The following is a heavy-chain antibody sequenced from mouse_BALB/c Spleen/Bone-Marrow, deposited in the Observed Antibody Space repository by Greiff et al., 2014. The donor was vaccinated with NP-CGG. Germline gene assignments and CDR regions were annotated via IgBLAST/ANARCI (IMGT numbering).Heavy chain of an antibody. V-gene: IGHV1-14*01. CDR2: INPYNDGT. Sequence: VQLKESGPELVKPGASVKMSCKASGYTFTSYVMHWVKQKPGQGLEWIGYINPYNDGTKYNEKFKGKATLTSDKSSSTAHMELSSLTSEDSAVYYCARRGYRYDGFAYWGQGTLVTVSA. CDR1: GYTFTSYV. CDR3: ARRGYRYDGFAY. J-gene: IGHJ3*01. D-gene: IGHD2-14*01.